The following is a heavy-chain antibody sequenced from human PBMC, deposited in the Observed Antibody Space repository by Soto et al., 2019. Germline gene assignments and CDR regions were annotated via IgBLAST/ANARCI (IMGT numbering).Heavy chain of an antibody. CDR2: ISGSGVST. D-gene: IGHD3-22*01. Sequence: EVQLLESGGGLVQPGGSLRLSCAGSGFTFSNYAMSWVRQAPGKGLEWVSAISGSGVSTYYADSVKGRFTISRDNYKNRLYLQMNSLRAEDTAVYYCAKGTFITLYYFDYWGQGTLVTVSS. V-gene: IGHV3-23*01. CDR3: AKGTFITLYYFDY. J-gene: IGHJ4*02. CDR1: GFTFSNYA.